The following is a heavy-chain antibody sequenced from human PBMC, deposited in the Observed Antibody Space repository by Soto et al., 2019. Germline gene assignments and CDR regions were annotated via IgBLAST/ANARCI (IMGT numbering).Heavy chain of an antibody. Sequence: QVTLKESGPVLVKPTETLTLTCTVSGFSLSNARMGVSWIRQPPGKALEWLAHIFSNDAKSYSTSLNSRLTICEDTSKSPVVLTMTSIYPVDTATSYCARRLGRQLDTLGNWFDPWCQGTLVTVSS. CDR2: IFSNDAK. CDR3: ARRLGRQLDTLGNWFDP. D-gene: IGHD6-13*01. V-gene: IGHV2-26*01. J-gene: IGHJ5*02. CDR1: GFSLSNARMG.